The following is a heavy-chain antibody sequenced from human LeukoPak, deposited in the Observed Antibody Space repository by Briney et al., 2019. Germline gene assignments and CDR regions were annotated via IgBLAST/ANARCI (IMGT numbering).Heavy chain of an antibody. J-gene: IGHJ4*02. Sequence: ASVKVSCKASGYTFTDHYMHWVRQAPGQGLEWMGWINPSTGGTNYAQRFQGRVTMTRDTSISTAYMELSRLRSDDTAVYYCARGDFMITFGGVIAKKSSFDYWGQGTLVTVSS. CDR3: ARGDFMITFGGVIAKKSSFDY. D-gene: IGHD3-16*02. CDR1: GYTFTDHY. CDR2: INPSTGGT. V-gene: IGHV1-2*02.